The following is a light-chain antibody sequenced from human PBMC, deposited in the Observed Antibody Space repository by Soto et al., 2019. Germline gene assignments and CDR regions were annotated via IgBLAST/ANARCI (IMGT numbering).Light chain of an antibody. Sequence: QCALTQPASVSGSPGQSIAISCTGTSSDVGGYNYVSWYQQYPGKAPKLMIYEVSNRPSGISNRFSGSKSGSTASLTISGLQAEDEADYYCSSFTSSYTYVFGTGTKLTVL. CDR2: EVS. V-gene: IGLV2-14*01. CDR3: SSFTSSYTYV. J-gene: IGLJ1*01. CDR1: SSDVGGYNY.